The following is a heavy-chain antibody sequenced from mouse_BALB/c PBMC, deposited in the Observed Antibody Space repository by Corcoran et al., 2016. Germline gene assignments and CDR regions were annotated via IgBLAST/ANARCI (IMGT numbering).Heavy chain of an antibody. D-gene: IGHD1-2*01. CDR2: ILPGSGST. Sequence: QVQLQQSGAELMKPGASVKISCKATGYTFSSYWIEWVKQRPGHGLEWIGEILPGSGSTNYNEKFKGKATFTADTSSNTAYMQLSSLTSEDSAVYYGAKSLLNYAMDYWGQGTSVTVSS. CDR3: AKSLLNYAMDY. V-gene: IGHV1-9*01. J-gene: IGHJ4*01. CDR1: GYTFSSYW.